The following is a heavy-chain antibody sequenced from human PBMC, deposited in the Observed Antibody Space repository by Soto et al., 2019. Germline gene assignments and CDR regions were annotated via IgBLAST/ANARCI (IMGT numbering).Heavy chain of an antibody. CDR2: IYYSGST. Sequence: SETLSLTCTVSGGSISSYYWSWIRQPPGKGLEWIGYIYYSGSTNYNPSLKSRVTTSVDTSKNQFSLKLSSVTAADTAVYYCARDLGPVDYIWGRYRWPGDFAFDIWGQGTMVTVSS. V-gene: IGHV4-59*01. D-gene: IGHD3-16*02. CDR3: ARDLGPVDYIWGRYRWPGDFAFDI. CDR1: GGSISSYY. J-gene: IGHJ3*02.